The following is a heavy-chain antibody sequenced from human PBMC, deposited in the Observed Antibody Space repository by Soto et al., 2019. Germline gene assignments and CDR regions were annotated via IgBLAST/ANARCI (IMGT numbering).Heavy chain of an antibody. Sequence: SETLSLTCTVSGGSISSTTYYWGWIRQPPGKGLEWIGSIYYTGSTHYNPALKSRVTISVDTSKNQFSLKLSSVTAADTAVYYCARENLEYSSSSDFYYYMDVWGKGTTVTVSS. D-gene: IGHD6-6*01. CDR3: ARENLEYSSSSDFYYYMDV. J-gene: IGHJ6*03. CDR2: IYYTGST. V-gene: IGHV4-39*07. CDR1: GGSISSTTYY.